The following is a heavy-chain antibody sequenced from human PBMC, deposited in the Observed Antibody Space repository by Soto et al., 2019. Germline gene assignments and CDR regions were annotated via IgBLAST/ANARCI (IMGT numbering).Heavy chain of an antibody. Sequence: QVQLLESGPGLVKPSGTLSLTCAVSGGSITSSNWWSWVRQPPGKGLEWIGEIHHSGTTNYNPSLKSRVIMSVDKSKNQFSLKLSSVTAADTAVYYCARAGYGGNSGGYWGQGTLVTVSS. CDR1: GGSITSSNW. CDR3: ARAGYGGNSGGY. V-gene: IGHV4-4*02. CDR2: IHHSGTT. J-gene: IGHJ4*02. D-gene: IGHD2-21*02.